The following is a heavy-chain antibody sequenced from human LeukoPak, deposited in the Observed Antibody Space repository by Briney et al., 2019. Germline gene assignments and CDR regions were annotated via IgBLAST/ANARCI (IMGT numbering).Heavy chain of an antibody. D-gene: IGHD2-15*01. V-gene: IGHV4-61*02. CDR1: GGSISSFAYY. CDR3: ARERRYCNGGSCYDFDY. J-gene: IGHJ4*02. CDR2: IYTSGST. Sequence: SETLSLTCTVSGGSISSFAYYWGWVRQPPVKGLEWIGRIYTSGSTNYNPSLKSRVTISVDTSKNQFSLMLSSVTAADTAVYYCARERRYCNGGSCYDFDYWGQGTLVTVSS.